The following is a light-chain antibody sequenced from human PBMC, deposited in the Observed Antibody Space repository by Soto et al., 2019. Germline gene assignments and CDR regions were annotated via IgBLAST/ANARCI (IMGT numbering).Light chain of an antibody. J-gene: IGLJ1*01. CDR1: YSDIGAYNY. CDR3: SSYTTSTTVV. Sequence: QSVLTQPPSASGSPGQSVTIPCTGTYSDIGAYNYVSWYQQRPGEAPKLIIYEVSKRPSGVPDRFSGSKSGNTASLTISGLQPEDEADYYCSSYTTSTTVVFGTGTKVTVL. CDR2: EVS. V-gene: IGLV2-8*01.